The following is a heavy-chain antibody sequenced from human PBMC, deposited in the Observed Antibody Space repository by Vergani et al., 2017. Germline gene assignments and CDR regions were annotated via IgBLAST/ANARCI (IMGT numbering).Heavy chain of an antibody. J-gene: IGHJ4*02. CDR1: GFALNRHA. V-gene: IGHV3-30-3*01. Sequence: VQLLQSGGGVIQPGGSVRLSCAASGFALNRHAMYWVRQAPGKGLEWVVGISFDGTNEYYPDLVKGRFTISRDIAKNTLYLQVRSLRLEDTGVYHCVRDRGLCAGGRCYTEAWDYWGQGTPVTVSS. CDR3: VRDRGLCAGGRCYTEAWDY. D-gene: IGHD2-2*02. CDR2: ISFDGTNE.